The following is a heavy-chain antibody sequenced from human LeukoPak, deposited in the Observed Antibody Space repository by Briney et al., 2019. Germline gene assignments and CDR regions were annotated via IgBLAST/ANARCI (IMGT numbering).Heavy chain of an antibody. CDR3: ARDASAAKVYYYYMDV. CDR2: IKQDGSEK. V-gene: IGHV3-7*01. CDR1: GFTFSSYW. Sequence: GGSLRLSCAASGFTFSSYWMSWVRQAPGKGLEWVANIKQDGSEKYYVDSVKGRFTISRDNAKNSLYLQMNSLRAEDTAVYYCARDASAAKVYYYYMDVWGKGTTVTVSS. D-gene: IGHD2-15*01. J-gene: IGHJ6*03.